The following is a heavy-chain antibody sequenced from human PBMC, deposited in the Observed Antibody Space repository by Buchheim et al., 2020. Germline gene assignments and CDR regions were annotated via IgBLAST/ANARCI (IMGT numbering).Heavy chain of an antibody. D-gene: IGHD2-2*01. CDR2: INHSGST. CDR3: AREGGYCSSTSCYAGIFYYYYGMDV. J-gene: IGHJ6*02. CDR1: GGSFSGYY. Sequence: QVQLQQWGAGLLKPSETLSLTCAVYGGSFSGYYWSWIRQPPGKGLEWIGEINHSGSTIYNPSLKSRVTISVDTSKNQFSLKLSSVTAADTAVYYCAREGGYCSSTSCYAGIFYYYYGMDVWGQGTT. V-gene: IGHV4-34*01.